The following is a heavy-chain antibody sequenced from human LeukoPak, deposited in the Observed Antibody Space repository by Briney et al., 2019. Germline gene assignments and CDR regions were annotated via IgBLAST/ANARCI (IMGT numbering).Heavy chain of an antibody. V-gene: IGHV3-53*01. CDR2: IYSGGST. Sequence: AGGSLRLSCAASGFTVSSNYMSWVRQAPGKGLEWVSVIYSGGSTYYADSVKGRFTISRDNSKNTLYLQMNSLRAEDTAVYYCAREGRPPYYYYGMDVWGQGTTVTVSS. J-gene: IGHJ6*02. CDR3: AREGRPPYYYYGMDV. CDR1: GFTVSSNY.